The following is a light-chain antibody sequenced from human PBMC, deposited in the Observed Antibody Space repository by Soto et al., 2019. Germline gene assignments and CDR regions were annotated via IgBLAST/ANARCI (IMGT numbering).Light chain of an antibody. Sequence: EIVLTQSPGTLSLSPGERATLSCRASQSVSSSYLAWYQQKPGQAPRLLIYGASSRATGIPDRFSGSGSGTDFTLTISRLGPGDFAVDYCQQYGSSPLYTFGQGTKLEIK. V-gene: IGKV3-20*01. CDR2: GAS. CDR1: QSVSSSY. J-gene: IGKJ2*01. CDR3: QQYGSSPLYT.